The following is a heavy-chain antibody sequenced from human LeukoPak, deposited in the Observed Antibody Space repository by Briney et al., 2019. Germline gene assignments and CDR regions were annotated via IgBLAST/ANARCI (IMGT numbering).Heavy chain of an antibody. V-gene: IGHV3-7*01. Sequence: SGGSLRLSCAASGFTFSSYWMSWVRQAPGKGLEWVANIKQDGSEKYYVDSVKGRFTISRDNAKNSLYLQMNSLRAEDTAVYYCARDGDDYDYYYYMDVWGKGTTVTVSS. CDR1: GFTFSSYW. J-gene: IGHJ6*03. CDR3: ARDGDDYDYYYYMDV. CDR2: IKQDGSEK. D-gene: IGHD5-24*01.